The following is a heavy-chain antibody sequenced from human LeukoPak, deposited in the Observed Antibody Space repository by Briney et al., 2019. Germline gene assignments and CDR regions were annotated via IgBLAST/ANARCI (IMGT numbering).Heavy chain of an antibody. J-gene: IGHJ4*02. V-gene: IGHV5-51*01. CDR3: ARLRPSTAMAQYFDY. Sequence: GESLKISCKGSAYNFTNYWIGWVRQMPGKGLEWMGIIYPGDSDTKYSPSFQGQVTISVDKSISTAYLQWSSLKASDTAMYYCARLRPSTAMAQYFDYWGQGTLVTVSS. CDR1: AYNFTNYW. CDR2: IYPGDSDT. D-gene: IGHD5-18*01.